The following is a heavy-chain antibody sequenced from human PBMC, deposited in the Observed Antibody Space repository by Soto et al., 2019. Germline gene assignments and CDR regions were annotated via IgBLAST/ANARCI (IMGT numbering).Heavy chain of an antibody. CDR1: GYTFTGYT. CDR2: FNSSSSGS. CDR3: ATEMATIKGFFDK. D-gene: IGHD2-8*01. J-gene: IGHJ4*02. Sequence: QAHLVQSGAEVKKPGASVKVSCKASGYTFTGYTFHWVRQAPGQGLAWMAWFNSSSSGSSFSPKIQGRVTVTTDAPSSTAYMELTRLRSDDTSVYYCATEMATIKGFFDKWGQGTPVAVSS. V-gene: IGHV1-2*02.